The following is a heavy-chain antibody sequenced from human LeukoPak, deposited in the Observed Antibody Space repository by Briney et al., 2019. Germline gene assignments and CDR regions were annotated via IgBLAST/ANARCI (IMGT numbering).Heavy chain of an antibody. CDR1: GYTFTSYA. CDR3: ATTVTNLYYYYGMDV. D-gene: IGHD4-17*01. Sequence: ASVKVSCKASGYTFTSYAMHWVRQAPGQRLEWMGWINAGNGNTNYAQKLQGRVTMTTDTSTSTAYMELRSLRSDDTAVYYCATTVTNLYYYYGMDVWGQGTTVTVSS. CDR2: INAGNGNT. V-gene: IGHV1-3*01. J-gene: IGHJ6*02.